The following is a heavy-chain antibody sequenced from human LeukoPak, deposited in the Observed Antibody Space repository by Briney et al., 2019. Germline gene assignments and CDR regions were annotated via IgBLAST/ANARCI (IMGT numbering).Heavy chain of an antibody. D-gene: IGHD6-19*01. CDR2: IYPGESDT. CDR3: ARHGAPVTEQWLVPPFDY. CDR1: GYRFTSFW. V-gene: IGHV5-51*01. J-gene: IGHJ4*02. Sequence: GESLKISCKGSGYRFTSFWLGWVRKIPGKGLGGMGIIYPGESDTRYSPSFQGQVTISADKSISNAYLQWSSLKASDTAMYYCARHGAPVTEQWLVPPFDYWGQGTLVTVSS.